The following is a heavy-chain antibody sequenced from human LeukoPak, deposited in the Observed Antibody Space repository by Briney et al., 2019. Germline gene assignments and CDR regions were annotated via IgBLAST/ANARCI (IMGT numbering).Heavy chain of an antibody. CDR1: GFTFSSYG. CDR2: IRYDGSNK. CDR3: AKSSQVWWSGYDSSGYLGDYFDY. D-gene: IGHD3-22*01. Sequence: PGGSLRLSCAASGFTFSSYGMHWVRQAPGKGLEWVAFIRYDGSNKYYADSVKGRFTISRDNSKDTLYLQMNSLRAEDTAVYYCAKSSQVWWSGYDSSGYLGDYFDYWGQRTLVTVSS. J-gene: IGHJ4*02. V-gene: IGHV3-30*02.